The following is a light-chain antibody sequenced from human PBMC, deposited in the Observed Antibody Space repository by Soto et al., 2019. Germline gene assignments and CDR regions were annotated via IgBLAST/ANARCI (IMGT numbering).Light chain of an antibody. CDR3: QQRSNWPRFFT. CDR1: QSVSSY. CDR2: DAS. J-gene: IGKJ3*01. Sequence: EIVVTQSPATLSLSPGERATLSCRASQSVSSYLAWYQQKPGQAPRLLIYDASNRATGIPARFSGSGSGTDFTLTISSLEPEDCAVYYCQQRSNWPRFFTFGPGTKVDIK. V-gene: IGKV3-11*01.